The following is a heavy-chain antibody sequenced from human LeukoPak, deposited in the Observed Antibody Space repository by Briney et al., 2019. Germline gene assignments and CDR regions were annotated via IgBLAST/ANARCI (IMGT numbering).Heavy chain of an antibody. Sequence: ASVKVSCKASGYTFTSYGISWVRQAPGQGLEWMGWISAYNGNTNYAQKLQGRVTMTTDTSTSTAYMELRSLRSDDTAVYYCARDRSSWYPYYYYYGMDVWGQGTTVTVSS. CDR1: GYTFTSYG. CDR3: ARDRSSWYPYYYYYGMDV. J-gene: IGHJ6*02. V-gene: IGHV1-18*01. D-gene: IGHD6-13*01. CDR2: ISAYNGNT.